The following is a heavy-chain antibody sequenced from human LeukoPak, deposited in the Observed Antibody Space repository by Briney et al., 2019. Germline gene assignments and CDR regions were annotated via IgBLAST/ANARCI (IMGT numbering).Heavy chain of an antibody. CDR3: AKDFGCSSTSCYPYFDY. V-gene: IGHV3-30*18. Sequence: GGSLRLSCAASGFTFSSYGMHWVRQALGKGLEWVAVISYDGSNKYYADSVKGRITISRDNSKNTLYLQMNSLRAEDTAVYYCAKDFGCSSTSCYPYFDYWGQGTLVTVSP. CDR2: ISYDGSNK. D-gene: IGHD2-2*01. CDR1: GFTFSSYG. J-gene: IGHJ4*02.